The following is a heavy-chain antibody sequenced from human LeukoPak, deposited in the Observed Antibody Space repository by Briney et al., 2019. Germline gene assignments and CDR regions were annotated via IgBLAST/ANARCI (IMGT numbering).Heavy chain of an antibody. CDR1: GFTFSSYG. CDR3: AGSLTDYGGNSYFDY. CDR2: ISGSGGNT. J-gene: IGHJ4*02. Sequence: GGSLRLSCAASGFTFSSYGMNWVRQAPGKGLEWVSSISGSGGNTYYADSVKGRFTISRDNAKNSLYLQMNTLRAEDTAVYYCAGSLTDYGGNSYFDYWGQGTLVTVSS. V-gene: IGHV3-23*01. D-gene: IGHD4-23*01.